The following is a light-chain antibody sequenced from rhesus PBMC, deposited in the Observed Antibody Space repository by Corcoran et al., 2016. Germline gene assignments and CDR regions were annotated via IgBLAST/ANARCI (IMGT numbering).Light chain of an antibody. CDR2: GAS. V-gene: IGKV3-53*01. Sequence: QVILTQSPATLSLSPGERATLSCRASQSVSSYLAWYQQKPGQAPRLLIDGASSRATGIPDRFSGSGSGTDFTLTISSLETEDFAVYYCQKYSSSPWTFGQGTKVEIK. CDR3: QKYSSSPWT. J-gene: IGKJ1*01. CDR1: QSVSSY.